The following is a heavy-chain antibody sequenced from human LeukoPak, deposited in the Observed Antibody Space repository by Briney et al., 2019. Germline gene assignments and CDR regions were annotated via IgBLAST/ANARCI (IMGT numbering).Heavy chain of an antibody. D-gene: IGHD2-2*01. CDR2: IYYSGST. Sequence: SETLSLTCAVYGGSFSGYYWSWIRQPPGKGLEWIGSIYYSGSTYYNPSLESRVTISVDASKNHFSLRLSSVTAADTAVYYCASCSSTSCYYYYYMDVWGKGTTVTVSS. J-gene: IGHJ6*03. CDR1: GGSFSGYY. CDR3: ASCSSTSCYYYYYMDV. V-gene: IGHV4-59*01.